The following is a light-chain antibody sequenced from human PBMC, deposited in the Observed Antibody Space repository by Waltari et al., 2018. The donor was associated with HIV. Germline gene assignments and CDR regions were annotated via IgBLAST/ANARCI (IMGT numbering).Light chain of an antibody. CDR3: AAWDDSLSALV. V-gene: IGLV1-47*01. CDR1: SSNVGSTS. Sequence: QSVLTQPPSVSGTPGQRVPISCYGSSSNVGSTSVYWYQQLPGPAPKPLIYRDNQRPSGVPDRFSGSKSGTSASLAISGLRSEDEADYHCAAWDDSLSALVFGGGTKLAVL. CDR2: RDN. J-gene: IGLJ2*01.